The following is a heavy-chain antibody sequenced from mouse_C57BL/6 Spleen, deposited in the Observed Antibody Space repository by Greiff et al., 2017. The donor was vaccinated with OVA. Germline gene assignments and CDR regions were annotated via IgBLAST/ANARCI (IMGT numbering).Heavy chain of an antibody. Sequence: EVHLVESEGGLVQPGSSMKLSCTASGFTFSDYYMAWVRQVPEKGLEWVANINYDGSSTYYLDSLKSRFIISRDNAKNILYLQMSSLKSEDTATYYCARVGYYGSSYDWYFDVWGTGTTVTVSS. D-gene: IGHD1-1*01. CDR2: INYDGSST. V-gene: IGHV5-16*01. J-gene: IGHJ1*03. CDR3: ARVGYYGSSYDWYFDV. CDR1: GFTFSDYY.